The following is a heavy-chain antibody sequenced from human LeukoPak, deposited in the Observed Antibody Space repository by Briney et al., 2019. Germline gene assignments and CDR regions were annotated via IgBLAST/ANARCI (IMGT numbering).Heavy chain of an antibody. CDR1: GGSISSYY. V-gene: IGHV4-4*07. J-gene: IGHJ5*02. CDR2: IYTSGST. CDR3: ARGPDYDFWSGREFDP. D-gene: IGHD3-3*01. Sequence: SETLSLTCTVSGGSISSYYWSWIWQPAGKGLEWIGRIYTSGSTNYNPSLKSRVTMSVDTSKNQFSLKLSSVTAADTAVYYCARGPDYDFWSGREFDPWGQGTLVTVSS.